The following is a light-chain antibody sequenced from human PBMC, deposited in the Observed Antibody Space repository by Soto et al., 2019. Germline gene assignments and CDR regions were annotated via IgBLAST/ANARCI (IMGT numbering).Light chain of an antibody. V-gene: IGKV1-5*02. CDR3: QQLNNYPRT. Sequence: DIQMTQSPSTLSASVGDRVIIICRASQSISSWLAWYQQKPGKAPKLLIYDASSLESGVPSRFSGSGSGTEFTLTINNLQPEDFATYYCQQLNNYPRTFGQGTKVDNK. CDR2: DAS. CDR1: QSISSW. J-gene: IGKJ1*01.